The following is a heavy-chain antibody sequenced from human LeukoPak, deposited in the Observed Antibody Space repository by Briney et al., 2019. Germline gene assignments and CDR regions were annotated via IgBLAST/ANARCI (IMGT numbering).Heavy chain of an antibody. V-gene: IGHV3-21*01. CDR2: ITSAGNFI. CDR1: GFTFSTYT. CDR3: ARDLWDH. J-gene: IGHJ4*02. Sequence: GGSLRLSCAASGFTFSTYTLIWVRQAPGKGLEWVSSITSAGNFIYYADSLRGRFTVSRDNAKNSLYLQMNRLRAEDTAMYYCARDLWDHWGQGTLVTVSS.